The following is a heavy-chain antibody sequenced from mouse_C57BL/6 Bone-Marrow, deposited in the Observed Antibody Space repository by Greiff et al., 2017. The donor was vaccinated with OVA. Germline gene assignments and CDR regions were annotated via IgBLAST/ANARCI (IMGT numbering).Heavy chain of an antibody. D-gene: IGHD2-4*01. CDR3: ARVDEYDGDWDFYV. V-gene: IGHV1-54*01. J-gene: IGHJ1*03. Sequence: QVQLKESGAELVRPGTSVKVSCKASGYAFTNYLIEWVKQRPGQGLEWIGVINPGSGGTNYNEKFKGKATLTADKSSSTAYMQRSSLTSEESAGYFCARVDEYDGDWDFYVWGTGTTGTVSS. CDR2: INPGSGGT. CDR1: GYAFTNYL.